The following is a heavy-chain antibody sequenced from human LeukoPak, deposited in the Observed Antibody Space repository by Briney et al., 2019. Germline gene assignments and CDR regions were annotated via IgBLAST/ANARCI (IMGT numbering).Heavy chain of an antibody. CDR3: ARDVYEEQVVLKFMVRGACFDY. CDR2: IISSSSYI. Sequence: PGGSLRLSCAASGFTFSSYSMNWVRQAPGKGLEWVSSIISSSSYIHYADSVKGRFTISRDNVKNSLYLQMNSLRAGDTAAYYCARDVYEEQVVLKFMVRGACFDYWGQGTLVTVSS. D-gene: IGHD3-10*01. J-gene: IGHJ4*02. V-gene: IGHV3-21*01. CDR1: GFTFSSYS.